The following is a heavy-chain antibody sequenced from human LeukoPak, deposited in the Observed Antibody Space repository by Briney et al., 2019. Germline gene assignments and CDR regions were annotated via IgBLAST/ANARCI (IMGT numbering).Heavy chain of an antibody. Sequence: GGSLRLSCAASGFTFSSYAMHWVRQAPGKGLDWVSYISSSSSTIYYAGSVKGRFTISRDNAKNSLYLQMNSLRAEDTAVYYCARGRSYYYYMDVWGKGTTVTVSS. CDR1: GFTFSSYA. J-gene: IGHJ6*03. CDR3: ARGRSYYYYMDV. V-gene: IGHV3-48*01. CDR2: ISSSSSTI.